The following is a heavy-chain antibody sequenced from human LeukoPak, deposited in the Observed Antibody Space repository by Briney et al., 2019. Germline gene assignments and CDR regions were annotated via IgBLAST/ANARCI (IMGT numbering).Heavy chain of an antibody. J-gene: IGHJ4*02. V-gene: IGHV3-48*01. CDR2: ISSSSGTI. CDR3: AGLYCSSTSCNGDSDY. CDR1: GFTFSTYN. D-gene: IGHD2-2*01. Sequence: GGSLRLSCAASGFTFSTYNMNWVRQAPGKGLEWVSYISSSSGTIYYADSVKGRFTISRDNAKNSLYLQMNSLRAEDTSVYYCAGLYCSSTSCNGDSDYWGQGTLVTVSS.